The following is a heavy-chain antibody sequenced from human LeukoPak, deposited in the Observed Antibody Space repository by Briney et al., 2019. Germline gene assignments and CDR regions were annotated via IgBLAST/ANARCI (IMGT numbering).Heavy chain of an antibody. CDR1: GFTFSSYG. V-gene: IGHV3-33*06. Sequence: PGGSLRLSCAASGFTFSSYGMHWVRQAPGKGLEWVAVIWYDGSNKYYADSVKGRFTISRDNSKNTLYLQMNSLRAEDTAVYYCAKDGVWFGDLSDSNSGDYWGQGTLVTVSS. D-gene: IGHD3-10*01. CDR2: IWYDGSNK. CDR3: AKDGVWFGDLSDSNSGDY. J-gene: IGHJ4*02.